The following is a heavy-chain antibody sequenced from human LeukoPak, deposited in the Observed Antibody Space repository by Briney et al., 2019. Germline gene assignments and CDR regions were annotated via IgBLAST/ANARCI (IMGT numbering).Heavy chain of an antibody. Sequence: GGSLRLSCAASGFTFSSYAMSWVRQAPGKGLEWVSVISGSAGSTYYADSVKGRFTISRDNSKNTLYLQMNSLRAEDTAVYYCAKGSSFYNSGFYYYFDYWGQGTLVTVSS. D-gene: IGHD6-19*01. CDR3: AKGSSFYNSGFYYYFDY. CDR2: ISGSAGST. J-gene: IGHJ4*02. CDR1: GFTFSSYA. V-gene: IGHV3-23*01.